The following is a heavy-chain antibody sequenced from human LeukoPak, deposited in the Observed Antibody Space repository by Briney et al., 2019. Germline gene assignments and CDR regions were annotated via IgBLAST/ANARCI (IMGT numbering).Heavy chain of an antibody. CDR2: ISSSSSYI. D-gene: IGHD4-17*01. J-gene: IGHJ4*02. CDR1: GFTFSSYS. CDR3: AREAKRVTTVDY. V-gene: IGHV3-21*01. Sequence: GGSLRLSCAASGFTFSSYSMNWVRQAPGKGLEWVSSISSSSSYIYYADSVKGRFTISRDNAKNSLYLQMNSLRAEDTAVYYCAREAKRVTTVDYWGQGALVTVSS.